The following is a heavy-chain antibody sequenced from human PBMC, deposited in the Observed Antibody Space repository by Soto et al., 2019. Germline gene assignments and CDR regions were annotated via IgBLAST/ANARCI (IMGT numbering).Heavy chain of an antibody. CDR2: IYYSGAT. V-gene: IGHV4-39*01. CDR3: ASSYDYLWGSYSYYFDW. D-gene: IGHD3-16*02. CDR1: GGSISSSNYH. Sequence: PSETLSLTCTVSGGSISSSNYHWGWIRQPPGKGLEWIGSIYYSGATYYTPSLKSRITISVDTSNNQFSLKLGSVTAADTAVYYCASSYDYLWGSYSYYFDWWGQGTMVTVSS. J-gene: IGHJ4*02.